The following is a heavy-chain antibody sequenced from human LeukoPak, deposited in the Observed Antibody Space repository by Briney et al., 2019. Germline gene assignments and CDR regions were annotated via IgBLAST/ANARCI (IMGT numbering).Heavy chain of an antibody. CDR3: STDLLARGITSFEP. D-gene: IGHD3-16*01. V-gene: IGHV1-24*01. J-gene: IGHJ5*02. CDR1: GDTLSKFS. CDR2: FDPEDGET. Sequence: ASVKVSCKVSGDTLSKFSMHWVRQAPGKGLEWIGGFDPEDGETIYAQKFQGRVTMNEDTPTDTAYMELRSLRSDDTAVYYCSTDLLARGITSFEPWGQGTLVTVSS.